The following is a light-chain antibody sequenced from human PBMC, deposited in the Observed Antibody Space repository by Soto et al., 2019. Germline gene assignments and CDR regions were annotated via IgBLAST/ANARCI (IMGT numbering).Light chain of an antibody. J-gene: IGKJ1*01. Sequence: EIVLTQSPGTLSPSPGERATLSCSASQSGDYNNLAWYQQKPSQAPRLLISHPSRRATGIPDWFSGRGSGRAFTLTISRLVPEDCAVDHSQQQGNSPGTFSPGTRVDIK. CDR2: HPS. V-gene: IGKV3-20*01. CDR3: QQQGNSPGT. CDR1: QSGDYNN.